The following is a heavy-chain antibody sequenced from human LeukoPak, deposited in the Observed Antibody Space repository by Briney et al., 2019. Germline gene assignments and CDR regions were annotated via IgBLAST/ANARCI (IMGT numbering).Heavy chain of an antibody. CDR3: ASSPTSECSGGSCYSY. J-gene: IGHJ4*02. CDR2: IDPNSGGT. D-gene: IGHD2-15*01. V-gene: IGHV1-2*02. CDR1: GHTFTGYY. Sequence: ASVKVSCKASGHTFTGYYMHWVRQAPGQGLEWMGWIDPNSGGTNYVQKFPGRATLTRDTSITTAYVQLSRLRSGDTAVYYCASSPTSECSGGSCYSYWGQGTLVTVSS.